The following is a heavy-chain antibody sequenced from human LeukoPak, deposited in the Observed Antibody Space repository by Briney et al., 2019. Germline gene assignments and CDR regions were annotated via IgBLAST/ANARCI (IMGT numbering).Heavy chain of an antibody. CDR1: GGTFSSYA. D-gene: IGHD3-3*01. Sequence: SVKVSCKASGGTFSSYAISWVRQAPGQGLEWMGGIIPIFGTANYAQRFQGRVTITADESTSTAYMELSSLRSEDTAVYYCARALGGVVIIDQLPPNWFDPWGQGTLVTVSS. J-gene: IGHJ5*02. CDR3: ARALGGVVIIDQLPPNWFDP. CDR2: IIPIFGTA. V-gene: IGHV1-69*13.